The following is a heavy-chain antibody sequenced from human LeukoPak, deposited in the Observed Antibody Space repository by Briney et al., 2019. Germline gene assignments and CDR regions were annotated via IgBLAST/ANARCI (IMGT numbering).Heavy chain of an antibody. Sequence: GGSLRLSCAASGFSVRTEYMSCVRQAPGQGLEWVSVLYSVGSTYYAASVKGRFSISRDNSENTLYLQMNSLGAEDTAVYYCARSILDGSGSYYMAYWGQGTLVAVSS. D-gene: IGHD3-10*01. V-gene: IGHV3-53*01. CDR1: GFSVRTEY. CDR2: LYSVGST. CDR3: ARSILDGSGSYYMAY. J-gene: IGHJ4*02.